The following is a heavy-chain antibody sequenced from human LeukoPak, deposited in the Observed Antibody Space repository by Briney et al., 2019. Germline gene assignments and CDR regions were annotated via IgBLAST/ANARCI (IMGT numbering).Heavy chain of an antibody. D-gene: IGHD3-3*01. Sequence: GGSLRLSCAASGFSFSTYSMNWVRQAPGKGLEWVAYIRTGSGSIYYADSVKGRFTISRDNAKNSLYLQMNSLRDEDTAVYYCARDSQGYDFWSGYYHFDYWGQGTLVTVSS. CDR3: ARDSQGYDFWSGYYHFDY. V-gene: IGHV3-48*02. J-gene: IGHJ4*02. CDR1: GFSFSTYS. CDR2: IRTGSGSI.